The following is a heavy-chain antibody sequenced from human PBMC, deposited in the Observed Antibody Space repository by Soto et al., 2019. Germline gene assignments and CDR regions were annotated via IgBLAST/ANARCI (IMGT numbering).Heavy chain of an antibody. CDR3: ARTIFGVATYYFDY. J-gene: IGHJ4*02. V-gene: IGHV4-59*01. CDR1: GGSISSYY. CDR2: IYYSGST. Sequence: SETLSLTCTVSGGSISSYYWSWIRQPPGKGLEWIGYIYYSGSTNYNPSLKSRVTISVDTSKNQFSLRLSSVTAADTAVYYCARTIFGVATYYFDYWGQGTPVTVSS. D-gene: IGHD3-3*01.